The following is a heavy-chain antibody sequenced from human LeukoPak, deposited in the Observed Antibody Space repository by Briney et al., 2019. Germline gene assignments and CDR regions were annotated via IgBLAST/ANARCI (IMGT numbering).Heavy chain of an antibody. J-gene: IGHJ1*01. V-gene: IGHV4-59*08. D-gene: IGHD2-21*02. CDR1: GGSISSYY. CDR2: IYYSGST. CDR3: ALGYCGGDCYAAEYFQH. Sequence: SETLSLTCTVSGGSISSYYWSWIRQPPGKGLEWIGYIYYSGSTNYNTSLKSRVTISVDTSKNQFSLKLSSVTAADTAVYYCALGYCGGDCYAAEYFQHWGQGTLVTVSS.